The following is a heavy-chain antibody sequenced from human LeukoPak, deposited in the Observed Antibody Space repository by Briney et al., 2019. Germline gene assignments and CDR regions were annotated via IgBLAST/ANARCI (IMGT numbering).Heavy chain of an antibody. CDR1: GYTFTGYY. V-gene: IGHV1-2*02. Sequence: GASLKVSCKAAGYTFTGYYMHWVRQAPGQGLEWMGWINPNSGGTNYAQKFQGRVTMTRDTSISTAYKELSRLTSDDTAVYYCARDPPIGGADVFDIWGQGTMVTVSS. J-gene: IGHJ3*02. CDR2: INPNSGGT. D-gene: IGHD3-10*01. CDR3: ARDPPIGGADVFDI.